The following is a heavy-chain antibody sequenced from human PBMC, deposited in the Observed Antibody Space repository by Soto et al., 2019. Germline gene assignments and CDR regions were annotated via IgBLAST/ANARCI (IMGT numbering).Heavy chain of an antibody. J-gene: IGHJ5*02. CDR2: IYYSGST. CDR3: ARDQQGSSDWFDP. CDR1: GGSISSYY. V-gene: IGHV4-59*01. Sequence: SETLSLTCTVSGGSISSYYWSWIRQPPGKGLEWIGYIYYSGSTNYNPSLKSRVTISVDTSKNQFSLKLSSVTAADTAVYYCARDQQGSSDWFDPWGQGTLVTVSS. D-gene: IGHD6-13*01.